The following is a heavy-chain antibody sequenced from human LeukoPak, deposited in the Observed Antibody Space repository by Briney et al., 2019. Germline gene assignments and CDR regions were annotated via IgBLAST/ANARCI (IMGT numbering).Heavy chain of an antibody. D-gene: IGHD2-15*01. J-gene: IGHJ4*02. CDR3: ARGEDVCSGGSCYSNFDY. V-gene: IGHV1-69*06. CDR2: IIPIFGTA. CDR1: GGTFSSYA. Sequence: ASVKVSCKASGGTFSSYAISWVRQAPGQGLEWMGGIIPIFGTANYAQKFQGRVTITADKSTGTAYMELSSLRSEDTAVYYCARGEDVCSGGSCYSNFDYWGQGTLVTVSS.